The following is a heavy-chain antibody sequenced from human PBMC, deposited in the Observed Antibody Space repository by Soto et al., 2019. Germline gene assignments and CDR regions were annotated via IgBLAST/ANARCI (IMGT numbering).Heavy chain of an antibody. CDR3: ARDIGDYDILTGFRGGTEFDY. J-gene: IGHJ4*02. CDR1: GGSISSSNW. CDR2: IYHSGST. Sequence: PSETLSLTCAVSGGSISSSNWWSWVRQPPGKGLEWIGEIYHSGSTNYNPSLKSRVTISVDKSKNQFSLKLSSVTAADTAVYYCARDIGDYDILTGFRGGTEFDYWGQGTLVTVSS. V-gene: IGHV4-4*02. D-gene: IGHD3-9*01.